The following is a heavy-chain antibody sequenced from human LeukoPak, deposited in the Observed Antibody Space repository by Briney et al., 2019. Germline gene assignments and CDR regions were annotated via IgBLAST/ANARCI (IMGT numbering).Heavy chain of an antibody. CDR2: IIPIFGTA. CDR3: TRDPLAASAPGYFDS. Sequence: GSSVKVSCKPSGGTFNNYAVAWVRQAPGQGLEWVGQIIPIFGTASYAPKFQGRVAITADELSTTAYMELSSLISEDTAVYYCTRDPLAASAPGYFDSWGQGSLVTVSS. D-gene: IGHD6-13*01. CDR1: GGTFNNYA. J-gene: IGHJ4*02. V-gene: IGHV1-69*01.